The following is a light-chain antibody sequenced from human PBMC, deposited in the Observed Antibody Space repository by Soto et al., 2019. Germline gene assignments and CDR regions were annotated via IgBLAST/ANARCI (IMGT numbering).Light chain of an antibody. V-gene: IGKV1-5*01. J-gene: IGKJ1*01. CDR2: DAS. CDR1: QRISSG. Sequence: DIQMTQSPSTLSASVGDRVTISCRASQRISSGLAWYQQKPGKGPKLVIYDASSLESGVPSRFSGSGSGTEFTLTTSSLQPDDFASYYCQQYNTYSPTFGQGTRVEVK. CDR3: QQYNTYSPT.